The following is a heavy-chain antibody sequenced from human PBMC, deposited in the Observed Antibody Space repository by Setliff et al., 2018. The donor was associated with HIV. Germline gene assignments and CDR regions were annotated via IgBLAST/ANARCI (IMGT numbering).Heavy chain of an antibody. J-gene: IGHJ4*02. D-gene: IGHD3-10*01. CDR2: IIPSGTT. V-gene: IGHV4-30-2*01. CDR3: ATVPPSGTYLDY. Sequence: SETLSLTCGVSGDSVTSKSYSWTWIRQPPGKGLEWMGYIIPSGTTYYSPPLKSRLTISIDKSMNHFSLTLSSVTVADTAVYYCATVPPSGTYLDYWGPGMLVTVSS. CDR1: GDSVTSKSYS.